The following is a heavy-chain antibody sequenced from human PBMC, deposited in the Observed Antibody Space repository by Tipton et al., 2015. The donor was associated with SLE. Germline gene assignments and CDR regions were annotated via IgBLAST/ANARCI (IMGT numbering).Heavy chain of an antibody. J-gene: IGHJ6*02. V-gene: IGHV4-61*09. CDR1: GGSISSGSYY. D-gene: IGHD7-27*01. CDR3: ARAIRRSGYYYYGMDV. Sequence: LRLSCTVSGGSISSGSYYWSWIRQPAGKGLEWIGYIYTSGSTNYNPSLKSRVTISVDTSKNQFSLKLSSVTAADTAVYYCARAIRRSGYYYYGMDVWGQGTTVTVSS. CDR2: IYTSGST.